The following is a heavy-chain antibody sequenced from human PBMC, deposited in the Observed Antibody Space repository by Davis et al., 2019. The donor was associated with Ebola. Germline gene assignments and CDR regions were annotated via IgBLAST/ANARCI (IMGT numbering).Heavy chain of an antibody. CDR1: GCSTSSSSYY. D-gene: IGHD2-15*01. J-gene: IGHJ4*02. V-gene: IGHV4-39*07. CDR3: ARGPDIVVVVAATNFDY. CDR2: IYYSGST. Sequence: MPSETLSLTCTVPGCSTSSSSYYWGCIRQPPGKGLEWIGSIYYSGSTNYNPSLKSRVTISVDTSKDQFSLKLSSVTAADTAVYYCARGPDIVVVVAATNFDYWGQGTLVTVSS.